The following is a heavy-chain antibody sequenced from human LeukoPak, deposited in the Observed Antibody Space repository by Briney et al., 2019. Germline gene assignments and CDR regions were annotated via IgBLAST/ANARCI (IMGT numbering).Heavy chain of an antibody. CDR2: ISYDGSNK. V-gene: IGHV3-30-3*01. J-gene: IGHJ4*02. CDR1: GFTFSSYA. D-gene: IGHD3-22*01. Sequence: GGSLRLSCAASGFTFSSYAMHWVRQAPGKGLEWVAVISYDGSNKYYADSVKGRFTIFRDNSKNTLYLQMNSLGAEATAVYYCASYDSSGYYFDYWGQGTLVTVSS. CDR3: ASYDSSGYYFDY.